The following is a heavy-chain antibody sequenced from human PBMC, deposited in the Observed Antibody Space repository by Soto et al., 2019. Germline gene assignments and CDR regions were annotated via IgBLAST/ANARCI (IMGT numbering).Heavy chain of an antibody. D-gene: IGHD2-15*01. Sequence: EVQLVESGGGLVQPGGSLRLSCAASGFTFGNYWMYWVRQAPGKVLVWVSRINRDGSVSSYADSVKGRLTISRDNVKNTLYLQMDSLRVEDTAVYYCARGDCVGGTCYSLAGSFYYYMDVWGKGTTVTVFS. J-gene: IGHJ6*03. CDR2: INRDGSVS. CDR3: ARGDCVGGTCYSLAGSFYYYMDV. CDR1: GFTFGNYW. V-gene: IGHV3-74*01.